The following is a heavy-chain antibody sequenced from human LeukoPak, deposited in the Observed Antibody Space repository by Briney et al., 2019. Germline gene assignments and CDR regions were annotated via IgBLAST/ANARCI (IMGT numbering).Heavy chain of an antibody. CDR3: ARSGKGSGEDYFDY. D-gene: IGHD3-10*01. CDR1: GYSISSGYY. CDR2: IYHSGST. Sequence: SETLSLTCTVSGYSISSGYYWGWIRQPPGKGLEWIGSIYHSGSTYYNPSLKSRVTISVDTSKNQFSLKLSSVTAADTAVYYCARSGKGSGEDYFDYWGQGTLVTVSS. V-gene: IGHV4-38-2*02. J-gene: IGHJ4*02.